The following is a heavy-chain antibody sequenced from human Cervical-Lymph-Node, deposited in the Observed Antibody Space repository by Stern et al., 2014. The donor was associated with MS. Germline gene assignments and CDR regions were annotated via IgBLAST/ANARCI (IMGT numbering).Heavy chain of an antibody. Sequence: VQLVQSGAEVKKPGESLKISCKGSGYSFTSYWIGWVRQMPGKGLEWMGIIYPGDSGTRYSPSFQGQVTISADKSISTAYLQWNSLKASDTAMYYCARGDNYYDSRGYLKTGGPLDHWGQGTRVTVSS. CDR1: GYSFTSYW. CDR2: IYPGDSGT. CDR3: ARGDNYYDSRGYLKTGGPLDH. J-gene: IGHJ4*02. V-gene: IGHV5-51*03. D-gene: IGHD3-22*01.